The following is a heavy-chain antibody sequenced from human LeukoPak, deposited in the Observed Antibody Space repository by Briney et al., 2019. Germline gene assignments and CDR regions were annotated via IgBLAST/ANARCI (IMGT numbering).Heavy chain of an antibody. V-gene: IGHV1-69*13. Sequence: ASVKVSCKASGGTFSSYAISWVRQAPGQGLEWMGGIIPIVGTANYAQKFQGRVTITADESTSTAYMELSSLRSEDTAVYYCARDSSEFRSLIPHWGQGTLVTVSS. CDR3: ARDSSEFRSLIPH. CDR1: GGTFSSYA. D-gene: IGHD2-21*01. CDR2: IIPIVGTA. J-gene: IGHJ1*01.